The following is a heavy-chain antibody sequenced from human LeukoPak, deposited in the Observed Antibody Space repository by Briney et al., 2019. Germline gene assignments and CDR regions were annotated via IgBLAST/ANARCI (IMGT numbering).Heavy chain of an antibody. Sequence: ASVKVSCKASGYTFTGYYLHWVRQAPGQGLEWMGCVNPNSGDTNNAQKFQGSVTMTRDTSISKVYMELSRLRSDDTAVYYCARASGSYWWFDSWGQGTLVTVSS. J-gene: IGHJ5*01. CDR2: VNPNSGDT. CDR1: GYTFTGYY. D-gene: IGHD1-26*01. V-gene: IGHV1-2*02. CDR3: ARASGSYWWFDS.